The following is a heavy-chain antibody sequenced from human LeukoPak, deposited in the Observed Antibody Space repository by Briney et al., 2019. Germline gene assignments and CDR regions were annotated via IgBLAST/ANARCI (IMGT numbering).Heavy chain of an antibody. J-gene: IGHJ4*02. CDR3: AAVTAADLGY. CDR2: VNHSGST. V-gene: IGHV4-34*01. Sequence: SETLSLTCAVYGESFSDYFWSWIRQPPGKGLEWIGEVNHSGSTNYNPSLKSRVTISIDTSKNQFTLKLTSVTAADTAVYYCAAVTAADLGYWGQGTLVTVSS. CDR1: GESFSDYF. D-gene: IGHD6-25*01.